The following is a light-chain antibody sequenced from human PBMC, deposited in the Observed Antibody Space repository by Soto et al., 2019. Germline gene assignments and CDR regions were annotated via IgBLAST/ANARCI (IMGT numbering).Light chain of an antibody. J-gene: IGLJ3*02. CDR1: SSDVGGYDN. V-gene: IGLV2-14*01. Sequence: QSALTQPASVSGSPGQSITIPCTGTSSDVGGYDNVSWYQQHPGKVPKLIIYEVSNRPSGISNRFSGSKSGNTASLTISGLQAEDEADYYCSSYTSTTTLVFGGGTKVTVL. CDR2: EVS. CDR3: SSYTSTTTLV.